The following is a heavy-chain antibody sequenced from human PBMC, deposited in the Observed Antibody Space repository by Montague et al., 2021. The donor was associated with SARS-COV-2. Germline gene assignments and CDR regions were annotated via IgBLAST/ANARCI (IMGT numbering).Heavy chain of an antibody. CDR3: ASEQYCSGGSCFYYAFDI. J-gene: IGHJ3*02. CDR2: ISSSGSTI. V-gene: IGHV3-48*03. D-gene: IGHD2-15*01. Sequence: SLRLSCAASGFTFSSYEMNWVRQAPGKGLEWVSYISSSGSTIYYSYSFNVLFTISRDNAKNSLYPQMNSLRAEDTAVYYCASEQYCSGGSCFYYAFDIWGQGTMVAVSS. CDR1: GFTFSSYE.